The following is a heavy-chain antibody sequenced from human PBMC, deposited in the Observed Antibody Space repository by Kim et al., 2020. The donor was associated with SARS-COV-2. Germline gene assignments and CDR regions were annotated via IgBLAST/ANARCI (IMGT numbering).Heavy chain of an antibody. CDR2: INDSGST. CDR1: GGSFSGYQ. V-gene: IGHV4-34*01. CDR3: ARGVPGY. Sequence: SETLSLTCAVYGGSFSGYQWSWIRQSPGKGLEWIGQINDSGSTNYNPSLKSRVTISVDTSKNQFSLKLTSVTAADTAVYYCARGVPGYWGQRTLVTVSS. J-gene: IGHJ4*02.